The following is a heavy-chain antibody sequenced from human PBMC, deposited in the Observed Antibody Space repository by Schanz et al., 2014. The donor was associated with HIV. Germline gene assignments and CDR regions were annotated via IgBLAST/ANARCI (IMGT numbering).Heavy chain of an antibody. CDR2: MNPNSGNT. D-gene: IGHD1-26*01. CDR3: ARRGLVGATLYYYYYGMDV. Sequence: QVQLVQSGAEVKKPGASVKVSCKASGYTFTSNGINWVRQATGQGLEWMGWMNPNSGNTGYAQKFQGRVTMTRNTSISTAYMELSSLRSEDTAVYYCARRGLVGATLYYYYYGMDVWGQGTTVTVSS. CDR1: GYTFTSNG. V-gene: IGHV1-8*02. J-gene: IGHJ6*02.